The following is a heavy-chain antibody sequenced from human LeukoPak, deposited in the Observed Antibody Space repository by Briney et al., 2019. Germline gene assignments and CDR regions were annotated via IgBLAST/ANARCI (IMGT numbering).Heavy chain of an antibody. J-gene: IGHJ6*02. CDR1: GGSISSGDFC. V-gene: IGHV4-30-4*01. D-gene: IGHD2-2*01. CDR2: IYYSGST. CDR3: ARALGYCGSTKCNYGLDV. Sequence: PSETLSLTCTVSGGSISSGDFCWSWLRQPPGKGLEWIGYIYYSGSTYYNPSLKSRVTISVDTSKNEFSLKLSSVTAADTAVHYCARALGYCGSTKCNYGLDVWGQGTTVTVSS.